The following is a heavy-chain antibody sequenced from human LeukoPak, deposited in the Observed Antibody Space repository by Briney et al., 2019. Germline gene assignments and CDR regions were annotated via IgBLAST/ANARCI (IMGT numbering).Heavy chain of an antibody. CDR3: ARDQQLLWFGELLNWFDP. V-gene: IGHV4-61*02. CDR2: IYTSGST. J-gene: IGHJ5*02. D-gene: IGHD3-10*01. CDR1: GGSISSGSYY. Sequence: PSETLSLTCTVSGGSISSGSYYWSWIRQPAGKGLEWIGRIYTSGSTNYNPSLKSRVTISVDTSKNQFSLKLGSVTAADTAVYYCARDQQLLWFGELLNWFDPWGQGTLVTVSS.